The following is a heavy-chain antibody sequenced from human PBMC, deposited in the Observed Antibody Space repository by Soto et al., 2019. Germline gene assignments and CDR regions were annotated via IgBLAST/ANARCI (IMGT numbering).Heavy chain of an antibody. Sequence: EVQLLESGGGLVQPGGSLRLSCAASGFTFSNFPMSWVRQAPGKGLEWVSLISAINTGTYYAYSVKGRFTISRDNSKNTLYLQMNSLRAEDTAIYFCARREAVAGSNDYWGQGTLVTVSS. CDR1: GFTFSNFP. V-gene: IGHV3-23*01. CDR2: ISAINTGT. D-gene: IGHD6-19*01. CDR3: ARREAVAGSNDY. J-gene: IGHJ4*02.